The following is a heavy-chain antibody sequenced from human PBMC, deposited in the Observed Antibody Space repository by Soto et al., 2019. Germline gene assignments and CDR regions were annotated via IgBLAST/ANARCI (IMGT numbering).Heavy chain of an antibody. D-gene: IGHD4-4*01. V-gene: IGHV1-69*01. Sequence: QVQLVQSGAEVKKPGSSVKVSCKASGGTFSSYAISWVRQAPGQGLEWMGGLIPIFGTANYAQKFQGRVTNAADESTSTAYMELSSLRSEDTAVYYCARGFPRGRNYFGSEEYWGQGTLVTVSS. CDR2: LIPIFGTA. CDR3: ARGFPRGRNYFGSEEY. J-gene: IGHJ4*02. CDR1: GGTFSSYA.